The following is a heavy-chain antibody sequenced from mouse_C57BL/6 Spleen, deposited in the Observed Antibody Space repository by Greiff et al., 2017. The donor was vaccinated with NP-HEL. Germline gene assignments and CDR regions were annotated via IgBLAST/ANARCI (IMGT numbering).Heavy chain of an antibody. CDR3: ERHGGYDYDGRGGYAMDY. CDR2: ISGGGGNT. Sequence: EVQVVESGGGLVKPGGSLKLSCAASGFTFSSYTMSWVRQTPEKRLEWVATISGGGGNTYYPDSVKGRFTISRDNAKNTLYLQMSSLRSEDTALYYGERHGGYDYDGRGGYAMDYWGQGTSVTVSS. CDR1: GFTFSSYT. D-gene: IGHD2-4*01. V-gene: IGHV5-9*01. J-gene: IGHJ4*01.